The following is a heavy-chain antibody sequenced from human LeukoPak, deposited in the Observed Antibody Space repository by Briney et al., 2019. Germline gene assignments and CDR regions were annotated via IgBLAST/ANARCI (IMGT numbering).Heavy chain of an antibody. CDR1: GGTYSSYA. CDR3: STQDYSDSGGSGSYLDY. D-gene: IGHD3-22*01. J-gene: IGHJ4*02. CDR2: IIPMLNIA. V-gene: IGHV1-69*04. Sequence: ASVKVSCKASGGTYSSYAISWVRQAPGQGLEWMGRIIPMLNIANFARKFQGRVMFTADKSTSTAYMELSSLRSEDTALYYCSTQDYSDSGGSGSYLDYWGQGTLVTVSS.